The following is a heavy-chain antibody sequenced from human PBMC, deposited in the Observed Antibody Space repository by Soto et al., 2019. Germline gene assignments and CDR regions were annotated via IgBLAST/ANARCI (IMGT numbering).Heavy chain of an antibody. CDR2: IVVGSGNT. Sequence: ASVKVSCKASGFTFTSSAVQWVRQARGQRLEWIGWIVVGSGNTNYAQKFQERVTITRDMSTSTAYMELSSLRSEDTAVYYCAAERAIIAALGVSYYYYGMDVWGQGTTVTVSS. D-gene: IGHD6-6*01. J-gene: IGHJ6*02. V-gene: IGHV1-58*01. CDR3: AAERAIIAALGVSYYYYGMDV. CDR1: GFTFTSSA.